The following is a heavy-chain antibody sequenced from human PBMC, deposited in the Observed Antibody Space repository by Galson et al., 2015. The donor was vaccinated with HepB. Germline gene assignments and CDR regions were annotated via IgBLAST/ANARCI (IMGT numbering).Heavy chain of an antibody. J-gene: IGHJ4*02. CDR2: IDSDGSST. Sequence: SLRLSCAASGFNFSGYRMDWVRQAPGKGLVWVSHIDSDGSSTTYADSVKGRFTISRDNAKNTLYLQMNSLRAEDTAVYYCAKLCGGDCYYSTDYWGQGTLVTVSS. CDR3: AKLCGGDCYYSTDY. CDR1: GFNFSGYR. D-gene: IGHD2-21*02. V-gene: IGHV3-74*01.